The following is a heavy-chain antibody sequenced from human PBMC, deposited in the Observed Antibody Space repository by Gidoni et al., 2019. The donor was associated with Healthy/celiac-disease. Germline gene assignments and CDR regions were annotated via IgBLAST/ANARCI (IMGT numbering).Heavy chain of an antibody. CDR1: GFTFSSYS. Sequence: EVQLVESGGGLVKPGGSLRLSCAASGFTFSSYSMNWVRQAPGKGLEWVSSISSSSSYIYYADSVKGRFTISRDNAKNSLYLQMNSLRAEDTAVYYCARDGGNRNGYSSSWYPDYWGQGTLVTVSS. CDR2: ISSSSSYI. CDR3: ARDGGNRNGYSSSWYPDY. D-gene: IGHD6-13*01. V-gene: IGHV3-21*01. J-gene: IGHJ4*02.